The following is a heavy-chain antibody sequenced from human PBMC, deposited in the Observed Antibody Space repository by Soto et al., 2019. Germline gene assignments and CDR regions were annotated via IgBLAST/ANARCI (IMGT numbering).Heavy chain of an antibody. CDR3: ARAMEVDPIDY. J-gene: IGHJ4*02. Sequence: EVQLGESGGGLVQPGGSLRLSCAGSGFIFSTYDMSWVRQTAGKRLEWVSTIGVGGDTYYEDSVKGRFTIFRENAKNSLYLQMNSLRVGDTAIYYCARAMEVDPIDYWGQGTLVTVSS. D-gene: IGHD1-1*01. CDR2: IGVGGDT. CDR1: GFIFSTYD. V-gene: IGHV3-13*01.